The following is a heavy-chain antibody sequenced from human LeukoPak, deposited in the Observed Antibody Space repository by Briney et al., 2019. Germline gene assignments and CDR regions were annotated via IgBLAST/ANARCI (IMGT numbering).Heavy chain of an antibody. Sequence: SETLSLTCTVSGGSISRYYWSWVRQPPGKGLERVGYIYYSGSTNYNPSLKSRVTISLDTSKNQFSLKLSSVTAADTAVYYCARGGYCSGGSCYFSWFAHWGQGTLVTVSS. D-gene: IGHD2-15*01. CDR1: GGSISRYY. V-gene: IGHV4-59*01. J-gene: IGHJ5*02. CDR3: ARGGYCSGGSCYFSWFAH. CDR2: IYYSGST.